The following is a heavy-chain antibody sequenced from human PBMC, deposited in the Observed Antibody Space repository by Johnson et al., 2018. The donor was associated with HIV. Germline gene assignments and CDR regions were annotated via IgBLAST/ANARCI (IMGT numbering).Heavy chain of an antibody. J-gene: IGHJ3*02. CDR3: TRSQWSGEGAFDI. V-gene: IGHV3-20*04. CDR1: GFSFDDYG. Sequence: VQLVESGGSVVRPGGSLRLSCAASGFSFDDYGMTWVRQAPGKGLEWVSGINWNGGFIGYADSVKGRFTISTDNAKTSLYLQMNSLRAEDTAVYYCTRSQWSGEGAFDIWGQGTMVTVSS. D-gene: IGHD3/OR15-3a*01. CDR2: INWNGGFI.